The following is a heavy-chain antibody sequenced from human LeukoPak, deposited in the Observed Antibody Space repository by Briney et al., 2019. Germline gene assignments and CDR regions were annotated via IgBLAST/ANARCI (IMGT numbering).Heavy chain of an antibody. Sequence: SETLSLTCTVSSGSISGYYWSWTRQSPGKGLEWIGYIYYSGSTNYNPSLKSRVTISVDTSKNQFSLKLSSVTAADTAVYYCARAQGYDFWSGYLNWFDPWGQGTQVTVSS. CDR2: IYYSGST. J-gene: IGHJ5*02. CDR1: SGSISGYY. D-gene: IGHD3-3*01. CDR3: ARAQGYDFWSGYLNWFDP. V-gene: IGHV4-59*01.